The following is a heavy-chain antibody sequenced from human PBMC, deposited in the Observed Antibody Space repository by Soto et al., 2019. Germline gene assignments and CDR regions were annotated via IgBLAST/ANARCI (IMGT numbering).Heavy chain of an antibody. V-gene: IGHV3-7*05. CDR1: GFTFSSYW. Sequence: EVQLVESGGGLVQPGGSLRLSCAASGFTFSSYWMSWVRQAPGKGLEWVANIKQDGSEKYYVDSGKGRFTISRDNAKNSLYLQMNSLRAEDTAVYYCAREADTAMATGDYWGQGTLVTVSS. CDR2: IKQDGSEK. CDR3: AREADTAMATGDY. D-gene: IGHD5-18*01. J-gene: IGHJ4*02.